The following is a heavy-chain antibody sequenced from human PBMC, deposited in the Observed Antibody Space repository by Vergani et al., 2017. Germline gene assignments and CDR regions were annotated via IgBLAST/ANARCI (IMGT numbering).Heavy chain of an antibody. Sequence: QVQLQQWGAGLLKPSETLSLTCAVYGGSFSGYYWSWIRQPPGKGLEWIGEINHSGSTNYNPSLKSRVTISVDTSKNQFSLKLSSVTAADTAVYYCATLSIAGRRGPSNWFDPWGQGTLVTVSS. V-gene: IGHV4-34*01. CDR3: ATLSIAGRRGPSNWFDP. CDR2: INHSGST. J-gene: IGHJ5*02. CDR1: GGSFSGYY. D-gene: IGHD6-6*01.